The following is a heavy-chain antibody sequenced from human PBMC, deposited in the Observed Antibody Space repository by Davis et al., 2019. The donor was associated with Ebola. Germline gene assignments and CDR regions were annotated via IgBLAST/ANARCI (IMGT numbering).Heavy chain of an antibody. CDR3: ARDSGWSGVVS. CDR2: IKQDGSDK. CDR1: GFSFENSW. V-gene: IGHV3-7*03. D-gene: IGHD6-19*01. J-gene: IGHJ5*01. Sequence: PGGSLRLSCVVSGFSFENSWMTWVRQAPGKGLEWVANIKQDGSDKNYVDSVKGRFTISRDNAKNSLYLQMNSLRAEDTAVYYCARDSGWSGVVSWGQGTLVTVSS.